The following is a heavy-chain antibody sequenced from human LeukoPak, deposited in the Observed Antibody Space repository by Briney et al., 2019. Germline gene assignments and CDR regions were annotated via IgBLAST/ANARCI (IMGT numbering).Heavy chain of an antibody. V-gene: IGHV4-34*01. CDR1: GGSFSGYY. CDR2: INHSGST. CDR3: ARQLLRGAYFDY. D-gene: IGHD3-10*01. J-gene: IGHJ4*02. Sequence: SETLSLTCAVYGGSFSGYYWSWIRQPPGKGLEWIGEINHSGSTNYNPSLKSRVTISVDTSKNQFSLKLSSVTAADTAVYYCARQLLRGAYFDYWGQGTLVTVSS.